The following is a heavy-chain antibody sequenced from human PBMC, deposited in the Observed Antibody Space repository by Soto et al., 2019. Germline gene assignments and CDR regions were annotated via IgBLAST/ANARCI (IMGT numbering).Heavy chain of an antibody. CDR3: TTVPGGTYVWGSYGGKY. J-gene: IGHJ4*02. Sequence: EMQLVESGGGLVKPGGSLRLSCTASGFTFSNAWMNWVRQAPGMGLEWVGRIKSKIDGGATDYAPSVRGRFTISRDDSHSTFCLQMNSLRTEDTAVYYCTTVPGGTYVWGSYGGKYWAQGTRVTVSS. D-gene: IGHD3-16*01. V-gene: IGHV3-15*07. CDR1: GFTFSNAW. CDR2: IKSKIDGGAT.